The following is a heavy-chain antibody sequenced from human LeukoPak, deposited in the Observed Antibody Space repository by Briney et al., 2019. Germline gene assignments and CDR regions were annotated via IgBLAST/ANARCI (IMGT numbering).Heavy chain of an antibody. CDR2: IYTSGST. D-gene: IGHD3-22*01. J-gene: IGHJ3*02. V-gene: IGHV4-4*07. Sequence: SETLSLTCTVSGYSISSGYYWSWIRQPAGKGLEWIGRIYTSGSTNYNPSLKSRVTMSVDTSKNQFSLKLSSVTAADTAVYYCARDEDYDSSGYLAAFDIWGQGTMVTVSS. CDR1: GYSISSGYY. CDR3: ARDEDYDSSGYLAAFDI.